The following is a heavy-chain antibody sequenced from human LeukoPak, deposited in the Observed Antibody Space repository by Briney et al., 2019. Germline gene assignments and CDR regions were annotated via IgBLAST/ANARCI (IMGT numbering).Heavy chain of an antibody. CDR3: ARHIHSSGFRSLDY. D-gene: IGHD6-19*01. CDR1: GFTVSSNY. V-gene: IGHV3-53*05. CDR2: IYSGGST. Sequence: GGSLRLSCAASGFTVSSNYMSWVRQAPGKGLEWVSVIYSGGSTYYADSVKGRFTISRDNSKNTLYLQMNSLRAEDTAVYYCARHIHSSGFRSLDYWGQGTLVTVSS. J-gene: IGHJ4*02.